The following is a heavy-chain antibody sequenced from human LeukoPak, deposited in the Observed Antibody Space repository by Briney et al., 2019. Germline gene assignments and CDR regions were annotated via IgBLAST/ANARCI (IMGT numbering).Heavy chain of an antibody. V-gene: IGHV1-69*01. Sequence: SVKVSCKASGGTFSSYAISWVRQAPGQGLEWMGGIIPIFGTANYAQKFQGRVTITADESTSTAYMELSSLRSEDTAVYYCARDGPRYCSGGSCSGSYYFDYWGQGTLVTVSS. CDR3: ARDGPRYCSGGSCSGSYYFDY. D-gene: IGHD2-15*01. CDR1: GGTFSSYA. CDR2: IIPIFGTA. J-gene: IGHJ4*02.